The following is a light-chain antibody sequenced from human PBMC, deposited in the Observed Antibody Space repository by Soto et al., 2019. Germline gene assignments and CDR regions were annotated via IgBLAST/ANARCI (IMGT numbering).Light chain of an antibody. Sequence: QSVLTQPPSASGSPGQSVAISCSGTSSDVGGYNYVSWYQQHPGKAPKLMLYEVTKRPSGVPDRFSGSKSGNTASLTVSGLRAEDEADYYCSSYAGSNNVIFGGGTKLTVL. CDR2: EVT. CDR3: SSYAGSNNVI. J-gene: IGLJ2*01. CDR1: SSDVGGYNY. V-gene: IGLV2-8*01.